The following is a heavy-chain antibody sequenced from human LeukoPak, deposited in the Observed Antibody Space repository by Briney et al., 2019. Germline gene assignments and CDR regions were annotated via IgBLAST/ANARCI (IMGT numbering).Heavy chain of an antibody. J-gene: IGHJ4*02. Sequence: SETLSLTCAVYGGSFSGYYWSWIRQPPGKGLEWIGEINHSGSTNYNPSLKSRVTISVDTSKNQFSLKLSSVTAADTAVYHCARRPHPHYYDSSGYYFLDYWGQGTLVTVSS. CDR3: ARRPHPHYYDSSGYYFLDY. V-gene: IGHV4-34*01. CDR2: INHSGST. CDR1: GGSFSGYY. D-gene: IGHD3-22*01.